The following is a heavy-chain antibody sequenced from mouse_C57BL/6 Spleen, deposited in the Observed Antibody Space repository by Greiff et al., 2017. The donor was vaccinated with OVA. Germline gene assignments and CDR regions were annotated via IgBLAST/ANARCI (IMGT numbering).Heavy chain of an antibody. Sequence: VQLQQSGAELVKPGASVKISCKASGYAFSSYWMNWVKQRPGKGLEWIGQIYPGDGDTNYNGKFKGKATLTADKSSSTAYMELSSLTSEDSAVYFCARAYGSTCFDYWGQGTTLTVSS. CDR2: IYPGDGDT. CDR1: GYAFSSYW. D-gene: IGHD1-1*01. CDR3: ARAYGSTCFDY. J-gene: IGHJ2*01. V-gene: IGHV1-80*01.